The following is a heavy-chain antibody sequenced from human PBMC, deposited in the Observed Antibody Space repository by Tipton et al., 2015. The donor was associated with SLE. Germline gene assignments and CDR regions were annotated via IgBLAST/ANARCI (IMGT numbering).Heavy chain of an antibody. CDR2: ISAYNGNT. V-gene: IGHV1-18*01. CDR3: ARDAGGDIVVVPAALAWFDP. J-gene: IGHJ5*02. CDR1: GYTFTSYG. D-gene: IGHD2-2*01. Sequence: QSGAEVKRPGASVKVSCKASGYTFTSYGISWVRQAPGQGLEWMGWISAYNGNTNYAQKLQGRVTLTTDTSTSSAYMELRSLRSDDTAVYYCARDAGGDIVVVPAALAWFDPGGQGTLFSVSS.